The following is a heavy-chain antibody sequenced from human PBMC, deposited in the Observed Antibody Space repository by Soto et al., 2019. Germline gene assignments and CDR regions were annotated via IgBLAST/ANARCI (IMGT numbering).Heavy chain of an antibody. D-gene: IGHD3-22*01. CDR3: ARLIYDSRLNYFYFDF. CDR2: VFHSGDT. V-gene: IGHV4-4*02. CDR1: SGSISGRNW. J-gene: IGHJ4*02. Sequence: QVQLQESGPGLVKPSGTLSLTCVVSSGSISGRNWWSWVRQAPGKGLEWIGEVFHSGDTTYTPSLRSRVTISVDKSKNQFSLKLNSVTAADTAVYYCARLIYDSRLNYFYFDFWGQGALVTVSS.